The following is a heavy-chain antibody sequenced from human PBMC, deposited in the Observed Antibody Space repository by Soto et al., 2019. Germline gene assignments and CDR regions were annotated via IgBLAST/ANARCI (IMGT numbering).Heavy chain of an antibody. J-gene: IGHJ6*04. CDR3: ARDVDEFWSGPNGYGMDV. CDR2: INPNSGGT. D-gene: IGHD3-3*01. CDR1: GYTFTVYY. V-gene: IGHV1-2*02. Sequence: SVKVSCKASGYTFTVYYMHWLRRAPGQGLEWMGWINPNSGGTNYAQKFQGRVTMTRDTSISTAYMELSRLRSDDTAVYYCARDVDEFWSGPNGYGMDVWGKGNKVIVS.